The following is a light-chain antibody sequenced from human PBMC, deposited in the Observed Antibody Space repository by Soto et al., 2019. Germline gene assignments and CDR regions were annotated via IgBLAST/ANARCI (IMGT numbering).Light chain of an antibody. CDR3: QQYNSYSPWT. V-gene: IGKV1-5*03. CDR2: KAS. CDR1: QSISSW. J-gene: IGKJ1*01. Sequence: DIQMTQSPSTLSASVGDRVTITCRASQSISSWLAWYQQKPGKAPKLLIYKASSLETGVPSRFSGSASGTEFTLTINSLQPDDFATYYCQQYNSYSPWTFVQATKVEIK.